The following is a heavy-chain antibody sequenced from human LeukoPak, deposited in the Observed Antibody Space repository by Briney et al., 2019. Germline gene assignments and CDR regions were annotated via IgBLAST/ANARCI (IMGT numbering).Heavy chain of an antibody. V-gene: IGHV3-21*01. D-gene: IGHD6-19*01. CDR2: ISSSSSYI. CDR3: ARVAAVAYYFDY. CDR1: GFTFSSYS. J-gene: IGHJ4*02. Sequence: GGSLRLSCTASGFTFSSYSMNWVRQAPGKGLEWVSSISSSSSYIYYADSVKGRFTISRDNAKNSLYLQMNSLRAEDTAVYYCARVAAVAYYFDYWGQGTLVTVSS.